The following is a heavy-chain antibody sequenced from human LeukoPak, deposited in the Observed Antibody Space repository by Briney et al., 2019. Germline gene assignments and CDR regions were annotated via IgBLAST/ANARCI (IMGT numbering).Heavy chain of an antibody. CDR3: AREVYYYDSSGFYYSGGFGY. Sequence: GGSLRLSCAASGFTFDRFTIHWVRQTPGKGLEWVSSISSSSSYIYYADSVKGRFTISRDNAKNSLYLQMNSLRAEDTAVYYCAREVYYYDSSGFYYSGGFGYWGQGTLLTVSS. CDR1: GFTFDRFT. J-gene: IGHJ4*02. D-gene: IGHD3-22*01. V-gene: IGHV3-21*01. CDR2: ISSSSSYI.